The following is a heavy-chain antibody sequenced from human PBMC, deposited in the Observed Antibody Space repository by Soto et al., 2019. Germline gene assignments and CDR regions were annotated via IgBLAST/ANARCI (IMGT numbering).Heavy chain of an antibody. CDR2: IRSKAYGGTT. Sequence: GGSLRLSCTASGFTCGDYAMSWFRQAPGKGLEWVGFIRSKAYGGTTEYAASVKGRFTISRDDSKSIAYLQMNSLKTEDTAVYYCTRDLGDYIWGSYRYSYFDYWGQGTLVTVSS. V-gene: IGHV3-49*03. J-gene: IGHJ4*02. D-gene: IGHD3-16*02. CDR1: GFTCGDYA. CDR3: TRDLGDYIWGSYRYSYFDY.